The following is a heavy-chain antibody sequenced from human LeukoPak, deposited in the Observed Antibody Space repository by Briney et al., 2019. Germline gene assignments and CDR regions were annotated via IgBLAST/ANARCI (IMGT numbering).Heavy chain of an antibody. D-gene: IGHD1-7*01. J-gene: IGHJ4*02. CDR1: GFTFSNYN. V-gene: IGHV3-21*01. CDR2: ITSSSSYK. Sequence: GGSLRLSCAAPGFTFSNYNMNWVRQAPGKGLEWISSITSSSSYKFYADSVKGRFTISRDNARNSLYLRMNSLRAEDTAVYYCARDRDWNSGFDYWGQGTLVTVSS. CDR3: ARDRDWNSGFDY.